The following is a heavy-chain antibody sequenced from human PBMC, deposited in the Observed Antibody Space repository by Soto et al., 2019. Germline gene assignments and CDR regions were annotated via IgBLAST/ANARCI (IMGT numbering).Heavy chain of an antibody. CDR2: IYPGGGT. D-gene: IGHD3-10*01. V-gene: IGHV4-38-2*02. J-gene: IGHJ4*02. CDR3: ARKGYYPSGRINLFDS. Sequence: LSLTCTVAGHSINSDYYWGWIRQPPGKGLEWIGSIYPGGGTYYNPSLKSRVTISIDTSKNQFSLRLTSVTAADTAMYYCARKGYYPSGRINLFDSWGQGTLVTVSS. CDR1: GHSINSDYY.